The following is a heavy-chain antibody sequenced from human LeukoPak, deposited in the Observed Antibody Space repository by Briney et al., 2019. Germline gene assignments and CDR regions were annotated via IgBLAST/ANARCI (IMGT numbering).Heavy chain of an antibody. V-gene: IGHV3-23*01. Sequence: PGGSLRLSCAASGFTFSSYAMSWVRQAPGKGLEWVSAISCSGGSTYYAESVKGRFTISRDNSKNTLYLQMNSLRAEDTAVYYCAKAEVGATPLYYYYYGMDVWGQGTTVTVSS. CDR3: AKAEVGATPLYYYYYGMDV. D-gene: IGHD1-26*01. CDR2: ISCSGGST. J-gene: IGHJ6*02. CDR1: GFTFSSYA.